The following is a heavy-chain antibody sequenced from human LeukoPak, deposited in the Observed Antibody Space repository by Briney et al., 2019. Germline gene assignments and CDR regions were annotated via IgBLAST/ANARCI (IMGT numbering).Heavy chain of an antibody. D-gene: IGHD4/OR15-4a*01. V-gene: IGHV1-46*01. J-gene: IGHJ2*01. CDR2: IHPSTGST. CDR3: ARDLEDVGANSVWYFDL. Sequence: ASVKVSCKASGFTFTNYFMHWVRQAPGQGLKWMGIIHPSTGSTNYAQRFQGRVTMTRDMSTSTVHMELSSLRSEDTAVYYCARDLEDVGANSVWYFDLWGRGTLVTVSS. CDR1: GFTFTNYF.